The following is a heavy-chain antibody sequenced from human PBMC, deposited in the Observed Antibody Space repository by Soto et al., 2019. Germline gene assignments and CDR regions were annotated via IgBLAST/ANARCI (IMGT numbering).Heavy chain of an antibody. V-gene: IGHV5-10-1*01. D-gene: IGHD6-13*01. CDR3: ARQSGSIAAAGDYYYYGMDV. J-gene: IGHJ6*02. CDR1: GYSFTSYW. CDR2: IDPSDSYT. Sequence: PGESLKISCKGSGYSFTSYWISWVRQMPGKGLEWMGRIDPSDSYTNYSPSFQGHVTISADKSISTAYLQWSSLKASDTAMYYCARQSGSIAAAGDYYYYGMDVWGQGTTVTVSS.